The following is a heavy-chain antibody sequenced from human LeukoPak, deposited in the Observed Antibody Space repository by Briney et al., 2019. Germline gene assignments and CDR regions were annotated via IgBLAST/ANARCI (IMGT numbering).Heavy chain of an antibody. CDR2: IKQDGSEK. Sequence: GGSLRLSCAASGFTFSSYWMSWVRQAPGKGLEWVANIKQDGSEKYYVDSVKGRFTISRDNAKNSLYLLMNSLRAEDTAVYYCARDCSSTSCYRGGFDPWGQGTLVTVSS. V-gene: IGHV3-7*01. CDR1: GFTFSSYW. D-gene: IGHD2-2*01. J-gene: IGHJ5*02. CDR3: ARDCSSTSCYRGGFDP.